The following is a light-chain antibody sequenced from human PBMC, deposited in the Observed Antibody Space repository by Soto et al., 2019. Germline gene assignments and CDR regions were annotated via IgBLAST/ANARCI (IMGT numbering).Light chain of an antibody. CDR3: QQLNSYPP. V-gene: IGKV1-39*01. CDR2: AAS. J-gene: IGKJ3*01. Sequence: DIQMTQSPSSLSASVGDRVTITCRASQSISSYLNWYQQKPGKAPKLLIYAASSLQSGVPSRFSGSGSGTEFTLIISSLQPEDFATYYCQQLNSYPPFGPGTKVDI. CDR1: QSISSY.